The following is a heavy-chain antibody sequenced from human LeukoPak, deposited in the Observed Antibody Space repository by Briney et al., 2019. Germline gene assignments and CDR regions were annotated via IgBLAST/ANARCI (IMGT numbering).Heavy chain of an antibody. CDR2: INHSGGT. D-gene: IGHD6-6*01. CDR1: GGSFSGYY. V-gene: IGHV4-34*01. Sequence: PSETLSLTCAVFGGSFSGYYWSWIRQPPGERLEWIGEINHSGGTSYTPSLKSRLTMSVDTSKNQFSQRLNSVTAADTAVYYCARGSIADRLSSWGQGTLVTVSS. J-gene: IGHJ5*02. CDR3: ARGSIADRLSS.